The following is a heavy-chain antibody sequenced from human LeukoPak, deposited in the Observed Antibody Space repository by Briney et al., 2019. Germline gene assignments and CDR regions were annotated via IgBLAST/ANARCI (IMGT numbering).Heavy chain of an antibody. Sequence: SVKVSCKASGGTFSSYAISWVRQAPGQGLEWMGGIIPIFGTANYAQKFQGRVTITTDESTSTAYMELSSLRSEDTAVYYCARDPYSGSSIPGEGDWGQGTLVTVSS. CDR2: IIPIFGTA. D-gene: IGHD1-26*01. CDR1: GGTFSSYA. J-gene: IGHJ4*02. V-gene: IGHV1-69*05. CDR3: ARDPYSGSSIPGEGD.